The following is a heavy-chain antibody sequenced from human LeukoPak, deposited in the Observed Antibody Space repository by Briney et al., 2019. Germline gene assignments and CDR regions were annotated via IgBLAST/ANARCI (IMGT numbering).Heavy chain of an antibody. CDR3: AKATYCSGGSCFDY. CDR1: GYTLTELS. Sequence: ASVKVSCKVSGYTLTELSMHWVRQAPGKGLEWMGGFDPEDGETIYAQKFQGRVTMTEDTSTDTAYMELSSLRSEDTAVYYCAKATYCSGGSCFDYWGQGTLVTVSS. J-gene: IGHJ4*02. D-gene: IGHD2-15*01. CDR2: FDPEDGET. V-gene: IGHV1-24*01.